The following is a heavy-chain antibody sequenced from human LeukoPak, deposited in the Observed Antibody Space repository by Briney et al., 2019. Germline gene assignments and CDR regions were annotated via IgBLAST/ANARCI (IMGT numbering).Heavy chain of an antibody. CDR3: AKGVAVAGTGIDY. V-gene: IGHV3-30*04. J-gene: IGHJ4*02. CDR1: GFTFSSYA. CDR2: ISYDGSNK. D-gene: IGHD6-19*01. Sequence: PGGSLRLSCAASGFTFSSYAMHWVRQAPGKGLEWVAVISYDGSNKYYADSVKGRFTISRDNSKNTLYLQMNSLRAEDTAVYYCAKGVAVAGTGIDYWGQGTLVTVSS.